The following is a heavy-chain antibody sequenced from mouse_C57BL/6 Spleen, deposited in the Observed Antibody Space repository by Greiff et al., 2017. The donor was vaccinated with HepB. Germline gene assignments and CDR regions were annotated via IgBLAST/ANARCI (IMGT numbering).Heavy chain of an antibody. J-gene: IGHJ4*01. Sequence: EVQVVESGGGLVKPGGSLKLSCAASGFTFSDYGMHWVRQAPEEGLEGVAYISSGSSTIYYADTVKGRITISRDNAKNTLFLQMTSLRSEDTTMYYCARTNSNYGYYAMDYWGQGTSVTVSS. CDR2: ISSGSSTI. V-gene: IGHV5-17*01. CDR1: GFTFSDYG. D-gene: IGHD2-5*01. CDR3: ARTNSNYGYYAMDY.